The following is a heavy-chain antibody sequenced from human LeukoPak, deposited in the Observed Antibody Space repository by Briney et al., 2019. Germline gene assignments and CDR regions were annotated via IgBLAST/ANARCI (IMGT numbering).Heavy chain of an antibody. Sequence: PSETLSLTCTVSGGSISSYYWSWIRQPPGKGPEWIGYIYYSGSTNYNPSLKSRVTISVDTSKNQFSLKLSSVTAADTAVYYCARVGCSGGSCYSRKAFDIWGQGTMVTVSS. CDR2: IYYSGST. J-gene: IGHJ3*02. CDR3: ARVGCSGGSCYSRKAFDI. D-gene: IGHD2-15*01. V-gene: IGHV4-59*01. CDR1: GGSISSYY.